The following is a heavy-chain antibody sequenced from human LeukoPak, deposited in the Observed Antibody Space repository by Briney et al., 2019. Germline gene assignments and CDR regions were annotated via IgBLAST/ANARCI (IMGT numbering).Heavy chain of an antibody. V-gene: IGHV3-66*01. CDR1: GFTVSSNY. CDR2: IYSGGST. J-gene: IGHJ4*02. D-gene: IGHD5-18*01. Sequence: GGSLRLSCVASGFTVSSNYMSWVRQAPGKGLEWVSIIYSGGSTYDADSVKGRFTISRDTSKNTLYLQMNSLRAEDTAVYYCARRATTERGYSYGLDYWGQGTLVTVSS. CDR3: ARRATTERGYSYGLDY.